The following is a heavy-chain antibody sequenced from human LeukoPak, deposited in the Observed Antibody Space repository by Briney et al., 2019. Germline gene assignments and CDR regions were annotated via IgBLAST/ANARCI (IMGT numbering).Heavy chain of an antibody. CDR2: IYYSGST. CDR1: GGSISSSSYY. V-gene: IGHV4-39*01. Sequence: ASETLSLTCTVSGGSISSSSYYWGWIRQPPGKGLEWIGSIYYSGSTYYNPSLKSRVTISVDTSKNQFSLKLSSVTAADTAVYYCARVRLRFLEWFDYWGQGTLVTVSS. J-gene: IGHJ4*02. CDR3: ARVRLRFLEWFDY. D-gene: IGHD3-3*01.